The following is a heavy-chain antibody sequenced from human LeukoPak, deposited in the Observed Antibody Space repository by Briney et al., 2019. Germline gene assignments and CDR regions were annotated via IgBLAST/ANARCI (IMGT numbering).Heavy chain of an antibody. CDR2: IYDSGST. Sequence: PSETLSLTCTVSGGSIRSSYYYWGWIRQPPGKGLEWIGSIYDSGSTYYNPSLKSRVTISVDTPKNQFSLKLSSVTAADTAVYYCARDNWNYGSSMDVWGQGTTVTVSS. J-gene: IGHJ6*02. CDR3: ARDNWNYGSSMDV. D-gene: IGHD1-7*01. V-gene: IGHV4-39*07. CDR1: GGSIRSSYYY.